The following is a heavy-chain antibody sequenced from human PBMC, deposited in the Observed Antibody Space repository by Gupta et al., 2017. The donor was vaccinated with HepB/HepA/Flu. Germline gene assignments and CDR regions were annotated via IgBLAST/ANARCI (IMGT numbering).Heavy chain of an antibody. Sequence: EVQLVESGGGVVQPGGSLRLSCAASGFTFADYAMHWVRQAPGKGLEWVSLISGDGGSTYYADSVKGRFTISRDNSKNSLYLQMNSLRTEDTALYYCAKGRGNQWLRDYYYYGMDVWGQGTTVTVSS. V-gene: IGHV3-43*02. D-gene: IGHD5-12*01. CDR1: GFTFADYA. CDR3: AKGRGNQWLRDYYYYGMDV. CDR2: ISGDGGST. J-gene: IGHJ6*02.